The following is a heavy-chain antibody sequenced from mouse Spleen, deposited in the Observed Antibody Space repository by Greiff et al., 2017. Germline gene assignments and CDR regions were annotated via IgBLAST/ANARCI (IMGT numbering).Heavy chain of an antibody. D-gene: IGHD1-2*01. CDR2: ISSGGSYT. CDR1: GFTFSSYA. V-gene: IGHV5-9-1*01. Sequence: EVMLVESGGGLVKPGGSLKLSCAASGFTFSSYAMSWVRQTPEKRLEWVATISSGGSYTYYPDSVKGRFTISRDNAKNTLYLQMSSLRSEDTAMYYCAKSTASYYFDYWGQGTTLTVSS. J-gene: IGHJ2*01. CDR3: AKSTASYYFDY.